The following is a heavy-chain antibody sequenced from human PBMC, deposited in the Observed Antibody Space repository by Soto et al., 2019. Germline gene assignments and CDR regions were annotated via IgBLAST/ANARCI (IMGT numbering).Heavy chain of an antibody. CDR3: ARGAMAGNEVPGD. V-gene: IGHV3-7*05. CDR1: GFTFRSYW. J-gene: IGHJ1*01. D-gene: IGHD1-1*01. CDR2: INLDGSEK. Sequence: EGQLVESGGGLVQPGGSLRLSCQVSGFTFRSYWMTWVRRAPGKGLEWVANINLDGSEKYYVDAVKGRFTISRDNAKNSLHVDLRDLRANDTDVYYCARGAMAGNEVPGDWGQGTLVTVSS.